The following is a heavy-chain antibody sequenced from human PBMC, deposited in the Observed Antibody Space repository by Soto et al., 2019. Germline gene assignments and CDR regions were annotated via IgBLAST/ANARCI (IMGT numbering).Heavy chain of an antibody. J-gene: IGHJ4*02. CDR3: ARIKVGAAGNFDY. CDR2: IYYSGST. CDR1: GGSITNGDYY. V-gene: IGHV4-31*03. Sequence: QVQLQESGPGLVKPSQTLSLTCTVSGGSITNGDYYWTWIRQHPGKGLEWIGYIYYSGSTYYNPSLKSRVTVSVDTSKNQFSLRLSSVTAADSAVYYCARIKVGAAGNFDYWGQGTLVTVSS. D-gene: IGHD6-25*01.